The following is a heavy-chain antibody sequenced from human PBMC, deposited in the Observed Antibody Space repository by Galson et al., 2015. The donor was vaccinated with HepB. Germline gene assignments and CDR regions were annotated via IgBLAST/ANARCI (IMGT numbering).Heavy chain of an antibody. D-gene: IGHD6-13*01. CDR2: ISGTGSRT. J-gene: IGHJ4*02. CDR3: TKNALGYSSSWFDY. V-gene: IGHV3-23*01. CDR1: GFIFGSYA. Sequence: SLRLSCAASGFIFGSYAMSWVRQAPGKGLEWVSSISGTGSRTEYADSVKGRFTISRDNSRKTLYLQMNSLRAEGTAVYYCTKNALGYSSSWFDYWGQGTLVTVSS.